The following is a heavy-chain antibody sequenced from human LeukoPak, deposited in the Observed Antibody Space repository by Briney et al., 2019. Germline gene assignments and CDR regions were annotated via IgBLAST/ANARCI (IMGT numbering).Heavy chain of an antibody. CDR2: ISWNSGSI. CDR1: GFTFDDYA. Sequence: PGGSLRLSCAASGFTFDDYAMHWVRQAPGKGLEWVSGISWNSGSIGYADSVKGRFTISRDNAKNSLYLQMNSLRVEDTAVYFCARAISMVRGLIYYGMDVWGQGTTVTVSS. J-gene: IGHJ6*02. V-gene: IGHV3-9*01. CDR3: ARAISMVRGLIYYGMDV. D-gene: IGHD3-10*01.